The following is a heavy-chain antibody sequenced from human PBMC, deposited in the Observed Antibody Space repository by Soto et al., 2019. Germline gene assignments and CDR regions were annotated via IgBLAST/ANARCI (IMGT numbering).Heavy chain of an antibody. CDR1: GGTFSSYT. V-gene: IGHV1-69*02. J-gene: IGHJ6*03. Sequence: ASVKVSCKASGGTFSSYTISWVRQAPGQGLEWMGRIIPILGIASYTQKFQGRVTITADKSTSTAYMELSSLRSEDTAVYYWARGIYSYYYMDVWGKGPTVNVSS. CDR2: IIPILGIA. D-gene: IGHD4-4*01. CDR3: ARGIYSYYYMDV.